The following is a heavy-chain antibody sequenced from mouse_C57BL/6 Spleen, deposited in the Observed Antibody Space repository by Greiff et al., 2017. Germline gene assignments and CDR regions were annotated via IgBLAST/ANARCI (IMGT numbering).Heavy chain of an antibody. Sequence: EVKLQESGPELVKPGASVKMSCKASGYTFTDYNMHWVKQSHGKSLEWIGYINPNNGGTSYNQKFKGKATLTVNKSSSTAYMELRSLTSEDSAVYYCARIYDYDERYYFDYWGQGTTLTVSS. D-gene: IGHD2-4*01. V-gene: IGHV1-22*01. CDR3: ARIYDYDERYYFDY. CDR2: INPNNGGT. J-gene: IGHJ2*01. CDR1: GYTFTDYN.